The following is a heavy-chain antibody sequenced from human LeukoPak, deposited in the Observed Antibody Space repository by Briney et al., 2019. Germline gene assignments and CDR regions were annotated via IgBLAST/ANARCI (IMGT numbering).Heavy chain of an antibody. CDR2: TYNRGST. CDR3: AGRVIESSPITERNWFDP. D-gene: IGHD5-12*01. Sequence: SETLSLTCTVSGVSISSYYWSWVRQPPGKGLEWFAHTYNRGSTIYNPSLESRVSISIDTSRNQFSLKLTSVTAADTAVYYCAGRVIESSPITERNWFDPWGQGTLVTVSS. CDR1: GVSISSYY. J-gene: IGHJ5*02. V-gene: IGHV4-4*08.